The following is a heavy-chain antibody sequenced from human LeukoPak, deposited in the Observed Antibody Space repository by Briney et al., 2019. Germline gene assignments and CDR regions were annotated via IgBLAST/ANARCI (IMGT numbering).Heavy chain of an antibody. CDR2: ISSSSSYT. CDR3: ARASYYDILNFDY. V-gene: IGHV3-11*06. Sequence: PGGSLRLSCAASGFTFSDYYMSWIRQAPGKGLEWVSYISSSSSYTYYADSVKGRFTISRDNAKNSLYLQMNSLRAEDTAVYYCARASYYDILNFDYWGQGTLVTVSS. CDR1: GFTFSDYY. D-gene: IGHD3-9*01. J-gene: IGHJ4*02.